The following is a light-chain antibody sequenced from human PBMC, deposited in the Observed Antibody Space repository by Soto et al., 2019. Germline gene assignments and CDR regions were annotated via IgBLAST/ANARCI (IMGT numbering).Light chain of an antibody. CDR2: EAS. V-gene: IGKV1-5*03. Sequence: DIQMTQSPSTLSASVGDRVTITCRASQMIYTWLAWYQQKPGKAPKLLIYEASSLDVGVPSRFSGSGSGTEFTLNISSLQPDDFATYYCQQYNTFWPFGQGTKVDIK. CDR1: QMIYTW. J-gene: IGKJ1*01. CDR3: QQYNTFWP.